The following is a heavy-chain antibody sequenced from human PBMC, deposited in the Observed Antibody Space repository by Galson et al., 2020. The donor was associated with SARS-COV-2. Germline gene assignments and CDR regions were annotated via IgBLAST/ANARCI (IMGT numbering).Heavy chain of an antibody. CDR2: ISYDGINK. Sequence: GGSLRLSCAASGFTFSSYAMHWVRQAPGKGLEWVTLISYDGINKYSADSVKGRFTISRDNSKNTLYLQMNSLRTEDTAVYYCARGLSGSYYYFDYWGQGTLVTVSS. J-gene: IGHJ4*02. V-gene: IGHV3-30-3*01. CDR1: GFTFSSYA. CDR3: ARGLSGSYYYFDY. D-gene: IGHD1-26*01.